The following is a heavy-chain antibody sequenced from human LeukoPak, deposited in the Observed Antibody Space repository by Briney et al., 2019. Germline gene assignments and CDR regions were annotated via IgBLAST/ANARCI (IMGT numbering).Heavy chain of an antibody. CDR1: GYTFTDYY. CDR3: AGGPPRWLVTWFDP. D-gene: IGHD6-19*01. V-gene: IGHV1-69-2*01. CDR2: VDPEDGET. J-gene: IGHJ5*02. Sequence: ASVKISCKVSGYTFTDYYMLWVQQAPGKGLEWMGLVDPEDGETIYAEKFQGRVTITADTSTDTAYMELSSLRSEDTAVYYCAGGPPRWLVTWFDPWGQGTLVTVSS.